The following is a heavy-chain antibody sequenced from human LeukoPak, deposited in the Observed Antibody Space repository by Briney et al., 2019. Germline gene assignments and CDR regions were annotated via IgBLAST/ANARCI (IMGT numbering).Heavy chain of an antibody. CDR2: INPTSCGT. CDR1: GYNFPGYY. V-gene: IGHV1-2*02. CDR3: ARSRLGYCSGGACYASDY. Sequence: ASVNVSFKFCGYNFPGYYMHWVGQAPGQGLEWLGWINPTSCGTDYAQTFQGRVTIDRETSISTAYMELSSQRSDDTAVYYCARSRLGYCSGGACYASDYWGPGTLVTVSS. D-gene: IGHD2-15*01. J-gene: IGHJ4*02.